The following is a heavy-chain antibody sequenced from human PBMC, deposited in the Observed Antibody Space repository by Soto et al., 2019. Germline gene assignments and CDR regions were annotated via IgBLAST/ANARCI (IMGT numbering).Heavy chain of an antibody. D-gene: IGHD3-3*01. V-gene: IGHV4-31*03. CDR1: GGSISSGDYY. CDR2: IYYSGST. Sequence: QVQLQASGPGLVKPSQTLSLTCTVSGGSISSGDYYWSWIRQHPGKGLEWIGYIYYSGSTYYNPALKIRVTISVDTSKNQFSLKLSSVTAAYTAVYYCARWWSGSRQGFDPWGQGTLVTVSS. J-gene: IGHJ5*02. CDR3: ARWWSGSRQGFDP.